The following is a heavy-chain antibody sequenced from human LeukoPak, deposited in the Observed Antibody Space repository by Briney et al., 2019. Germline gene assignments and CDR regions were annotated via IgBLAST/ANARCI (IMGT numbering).Heavy chain of an antibody. CDR2: IIPIFGTA. CDR1: GGTFSSYA. D-gene: IGHD3-3*01. Sequence: ASVKVSCKASGGTFSSYAISWVRQAPGQGLEWMGGIIPIFGTANYAQKFQGRVTITTDESTSTAYMELSSLRSDDTAVYYCARDGTRFLEWLPYNWFDPWGQGTLVTVSS. V-gene: IGHV1-69*05. J-gene: IGHJ5*02. CDR3: ARDGTRFLEWLPYNWFDP.